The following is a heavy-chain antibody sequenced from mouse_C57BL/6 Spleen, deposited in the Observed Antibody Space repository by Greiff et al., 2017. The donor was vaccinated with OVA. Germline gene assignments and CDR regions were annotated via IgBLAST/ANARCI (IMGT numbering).Heavy chain of an antibody. CDR2: IYPSDSET. D-gene: IGHD2-2*01. Sequence: QVQLQQPGAELVRPGSSVKLSCKASGYTFTSYWMAWVKQRPGQGLEWIGNIYPSDSETHYNQKFKDKATLTVDTSYSTAYMQLSSLTSEDSAVYYGARESALYYGYDGYAMDYWGQGTSGTVSS. J-gene: IGHJ4*01. CDR1: GYTFTSYW. V-gene: IGHV1-61*01. CDR3: ARESALYYGYDGYAMDY.